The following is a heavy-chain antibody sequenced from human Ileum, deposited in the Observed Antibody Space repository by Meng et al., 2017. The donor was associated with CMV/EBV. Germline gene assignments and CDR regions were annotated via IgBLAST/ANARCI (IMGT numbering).Heavy chain of an antibody. J-gene: IGHJ4*01. V-gene: IGHV3-74*01. CDR2: IKSDGSDT. CDR1: GFTFSIYW. CDR3: SRQWNYDDPFDY. Sequence: CATSGFTFSIYWMHWVRQVTGKGLVWVARIKSDGSDTIYADSVKGRFTISRDNAKNVLYLLMNSLTVEDTAVYYCSRQWNYDDPFDYWGQGTLVTVSS. D-gene: IGHD1-7*01.